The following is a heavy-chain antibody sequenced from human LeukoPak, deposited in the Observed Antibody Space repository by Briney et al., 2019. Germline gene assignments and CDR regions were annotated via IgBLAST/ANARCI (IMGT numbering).Heavy chain of an antibody. D-gene: IGHD3-3*01. Sequence: SETLSLTCSVSGGSISSGDYFWTWIRQPPGKGLEYIGYIYYSGTTYYNPSLKSRITMSVDMSADQFSLRLTSVSAADTAVYYCTRAYWIGFHFDSWGQGILVSVSS. CDR3: TRAYWIGFHFDS. J-gene: IGHJ4*02. V-gene: IGHV4-30-4*01. CDR2: IYYSGTT. CDR1: GGSISSGDYF.